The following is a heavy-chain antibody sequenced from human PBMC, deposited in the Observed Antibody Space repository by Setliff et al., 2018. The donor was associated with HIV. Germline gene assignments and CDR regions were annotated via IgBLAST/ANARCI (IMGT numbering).Heavy chain of an antibody. D-gene: IGHD2-2*01. CDR1: GGSITSHY. CDR3: ARHICGTTACYAVDV. Sequence: SETLSLTCTASGGSITSHYWSWIRQPPGKGLEWIGNIYNYGSPNYSPSLKSRVTILLDTSKNQFSLTLSSVTPADTAVYYCARHICGTTACYAVDVWGPGTMVTVSS. J-gene: IGHJ3*01. V-gene: IGHV4-59*11. CDR2: IYNYGSP.